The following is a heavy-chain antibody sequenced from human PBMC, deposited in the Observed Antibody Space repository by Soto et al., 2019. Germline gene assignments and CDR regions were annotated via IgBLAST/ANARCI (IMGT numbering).Heavy chain of an antibody. D-gene: IGHD3-3*01. Sequence: ESVGSVVRPGGSLRLSCAASGFTFDDYGMSWVRQVPGKGPAWVSSFNWNGNHIHYADSVRGRFTISRDSAKKSLYLEMNNLRAEDTALYRCTSDTFDFWSGPSLFSSWGQGTLVTVSS. CDR3: TSDTFDFWSGPSLFSS. CDR2: FNWNGNHI. CDR1: GFTFDDYG. V-gene: IGHV3-20*01. J-gene: IGHJ5*02.